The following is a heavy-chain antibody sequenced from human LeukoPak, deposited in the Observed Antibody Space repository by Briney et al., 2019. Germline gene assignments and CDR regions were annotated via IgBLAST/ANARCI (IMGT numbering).Heavy chain of an antibody. V-gene: IGHV3-53*01. CDR3: ASTTVTTAEMYFQH. Sequence: GGSLRLSCAASGFTFSSYAMSWVRQAPGKGLEWVSVIYSGGSTDYADSVKGRFTISRDISKNTLYLQMNSLRAEDTAVYYCASTTVTTAEMYFQHWGQGTLVTVSS. D-gene: IGHD4-17*01. CDR2: IYSGGST. J-gene: IGHJ1*01. CDR1: GFTFSSYA.